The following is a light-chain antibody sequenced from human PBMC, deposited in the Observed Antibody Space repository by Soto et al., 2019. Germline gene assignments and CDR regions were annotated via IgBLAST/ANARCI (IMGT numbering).Light chain of an antibody. Sequence: NFMLTQPHSVSESPGKTVTISCTRSSGSIASNYLQWYQQRPGSVPTTVIYEGNQRPSGVPDRFSGSTDGSSNSASLTISGLQNEDEDDYYCQSYDSSTVVFGGGTKLTVL. J-gene: IGLJ2*01. CDR3: QSYDSSTVV. V-gene: IGLV6-57*04. CDR1: SGSIASNY. CDR2: EGN.